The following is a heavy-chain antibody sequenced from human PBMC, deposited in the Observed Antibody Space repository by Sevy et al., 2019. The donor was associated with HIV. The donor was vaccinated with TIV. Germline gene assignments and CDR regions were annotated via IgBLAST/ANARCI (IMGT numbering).Heavy chain of an antibody. CDR1: GYTLSELS. D-gene: IGHD3-22*01. V-gene: IGHV1-24*01. CDR3: ATTKDFYDSSGCPFDY. Sequence: ASVKVSCKVSGYTLSELSMHWVRQAPGKGLEWMGSFEPEDDERVYARKFQGRFTMTEDTSTVTAYMELSSLGSEDTAVYYCATTKDFYDSSGCPFDYWGQGTLVTVSS. J-gene: IGHJ4*02. CDR2: FEPEDDER.